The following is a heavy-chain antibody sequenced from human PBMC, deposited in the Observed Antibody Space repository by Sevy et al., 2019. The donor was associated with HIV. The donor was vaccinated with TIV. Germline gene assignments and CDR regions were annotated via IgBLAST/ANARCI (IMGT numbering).Heavy chain of an antibody. D-gene: IGHD1-26*01. CDR2: IYYTGST. J-gene: IGHJ5*02. V-gene: IGHV4-31*03. Sequence: SETLSLTCTVSGGPISSGAYYWSWIRQHPGTGLECIGYIYYTGSTYHDPSLRSRVTMSVDTSKNQFSLRLSSVTAADTAVYYCARNKSRREGEYWFDPWGQGTLVTVSS. CDR1: GGPISSGAYY. CDR3: ARNKSRREGEYWFDP.